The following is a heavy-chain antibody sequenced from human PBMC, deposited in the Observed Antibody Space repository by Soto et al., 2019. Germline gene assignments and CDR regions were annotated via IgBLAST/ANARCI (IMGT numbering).Heavy chain of an antibody. D-gene: IGHD3-10*01. J-gene: IGHJ6*03. CDR1: GYTFTSYD. CDR2: MNPNSGNT. CDR3: ARVSMVRGVMAYYYYYYYMDV. Sequence: QVQLVQSGAEVKKPGTSVKVSCKASGYTFTSYDINWVRQATGQGLEWMGWMNPNSGNTGYAQKFQGRVAMTRNTSISTAYMELSSLRSEDTAVYYCARVSMVRGVMAYYYYYYYMDVWGKGTTVPVSS. V-gene: IGHV1-8*01.